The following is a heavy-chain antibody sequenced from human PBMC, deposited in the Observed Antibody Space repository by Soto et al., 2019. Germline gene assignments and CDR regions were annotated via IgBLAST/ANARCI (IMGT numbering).Heavy chain of an antibody. J-gene: IGHJ4*02. Sequence: GGSLRLSCSAPVFTVSSYAMHWVRQAPGKGLEYVSAISSNGGSTYYADSVKGRFTISRDNSKNTLYLQMSSLRAEDTAVYYCARGGYDSSGYPFDYWGQGTLVTVSS. V-gene: IGHV3-64D*06. D-gene: IGHD3-22*01. CDR3: ARGGYDSSGYPFDY. CDR1: VFTVSSYA. CDR2: ISSNGGST.